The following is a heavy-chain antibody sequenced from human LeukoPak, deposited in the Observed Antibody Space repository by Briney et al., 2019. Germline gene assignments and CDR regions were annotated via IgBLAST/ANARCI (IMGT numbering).Heavy chain of an antibody. CDR1: GGSINSYY. J-gene: IGHJ5*02. D-gene: IGHD3-22*01. V-gene: IGHV4-59*01. Sequence: SETLSLTYTVSGGSINSYYWSWIRQPPGKGLEWIGYIYYSGSTNYNPSLKSRVTISVDTSKNQFSLKLSSVTAADTAVYYCARYYYDSSGIFDPWGQGTLVTVSS. CDR3: ARYYYDSSGIFDP. CDR2: IYYSGST.